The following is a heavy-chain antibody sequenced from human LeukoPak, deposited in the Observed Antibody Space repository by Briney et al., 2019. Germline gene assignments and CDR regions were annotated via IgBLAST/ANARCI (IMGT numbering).Heavy chain of an antibody. D-gene: IGHD1-14*01. Sequence: SETLSLTCTVSGGSISSGSYYWSWIRQPAGKGLEWIGRIYTSGSTNYNPSLKSRVTISVDTSKNQFSLELSSVTAADTAVYYCARELPEQSTDYWGQGTLVTVSS. V-gene: IGHV4-61*02. CDR1: GGSISSGSYY. CDR2: IYTSGST. J-gene: IGHJ4*02. CDR3: ARELPEQSTDY.